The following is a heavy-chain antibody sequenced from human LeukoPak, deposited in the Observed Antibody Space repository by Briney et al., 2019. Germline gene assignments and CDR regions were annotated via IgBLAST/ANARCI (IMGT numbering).Heavy chain of an antibody. Sequence: PSETLSLTCGVYGGSLSGYYWSWIRQPPEKGLEWIGEINHSGSTNYNPSLKSRVTISADTSKNQFSLKLSSVTAADTAVYYCARSYMYYYGSGSYYHYWGQGTLVTVSS. V-gene: IGHV4-34*01. CDR1: GGSLSGYY. CDR2: INHSGST. CDR3: ARSYMYYYGSGSYYHY. J-gene: IGHJ4*02. D-gene: IGHD3-10*01.